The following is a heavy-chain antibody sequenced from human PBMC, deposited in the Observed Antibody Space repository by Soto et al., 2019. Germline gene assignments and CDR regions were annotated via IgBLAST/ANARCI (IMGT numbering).Heavy chain of an antibody. Sequence: PSETLSLTCTVSGGSISSSSYYWGWIRQPPGKGLEWIGSIYYSGSTYYNPSLKSRVTISVDTSKNQFSLKLSSVTAADTAVYYCARHKRECSGDTCYSWFDPWGQGTLVTVSS. J-gene: IGHJ5*02. CDR1: GGSISSSSYY. CDR2: IYYSGST. V-gene: IGHV4-39*01. D-gene: IGHD2-15*01. CDR3: ARHKRECSGDTCYSWFDP.